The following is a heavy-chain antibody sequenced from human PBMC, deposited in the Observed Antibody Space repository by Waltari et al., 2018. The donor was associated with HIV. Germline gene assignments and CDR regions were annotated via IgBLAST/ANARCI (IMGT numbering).Heavy chain of an antibody. CDR2: IKQDGNEK. D-gene: IGHD1-26*01. V-gene: IGHV3-7*01. CDR3: ARAYSGTYRIGDY. Sequence: EVQLVETGGALVQPGGSLRVSCVASGFTFRKSWMTWVLRAPGKGLEWVANIKQDGNEKNYLDSVKGRFTISRDNAKNSLYLQMNNLRDEDSATYYCARAYSGTYRIGDYWGQGTLVTVSS. J-gene: IGHJ4*02. CDR1: GFTFRKSW.